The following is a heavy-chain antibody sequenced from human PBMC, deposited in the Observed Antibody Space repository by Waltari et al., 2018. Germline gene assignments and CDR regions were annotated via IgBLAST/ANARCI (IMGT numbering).Heavy chain of an antibody. Sequence: EVQMVESGGGMAQPGGSLRLSCTVSGFSVSNSAMTWVRQSPGKGLEWVSTLTGGGNTHYADPVKGRFTFSRDSSKNTLYLQMNSLRGEDTAVYFCAKRSPTVAGYFEYWGQGTLVTVSS. V-gene: IGHV3-23*04. CDR3: AKRSPTVAGYFEY. CDR1: GFSVSNSA. J-gene: IGHJ4*02. CDR2: LTGGGNT. D-gene: IGHD6-19*01.